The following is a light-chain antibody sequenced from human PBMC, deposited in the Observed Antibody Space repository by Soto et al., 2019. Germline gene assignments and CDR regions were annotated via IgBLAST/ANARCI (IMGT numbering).Light chain of an antibody. CDR2: GAS. Sequence: EIVMTRSPATLSVSPGERATLSCRTSLSVSVYLDWYQQKPGQAPRLLIYGASTRASDTPARFSGSGSVTEFALTISSLQSEDFAVYYSQQYNNWPITFGQGTRLEIK. CDR1: LSVSVY. J-gene: IGKJ5*01. V-gene: IGKV3D-15*01. CDR3: QQYNNWPIT.